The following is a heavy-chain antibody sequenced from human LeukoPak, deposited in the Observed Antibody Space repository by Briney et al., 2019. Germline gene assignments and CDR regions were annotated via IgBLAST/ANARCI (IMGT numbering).Heavy chain of an antibody. CDR1: GGSISSYY. CDR2: IYYSGST. V-gene: IGHV4-59*12. CDR3: ASLSVTGTPDDY. D-gene: IGHD6-19*01. Sequence: SETLSLTCTVSGGSISSYYWSWIRQPPGKGLEWIGYIYYSGSTNYNPSLKSRVTMSLDNSNNHFSLKLSSVTAADTAVYYCASLSVTGTPDDYWGRGTLVSVSS. J-gene: IGHJ4*02.